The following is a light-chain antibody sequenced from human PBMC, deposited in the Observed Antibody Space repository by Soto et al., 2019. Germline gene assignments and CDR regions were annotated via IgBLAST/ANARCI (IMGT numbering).Light chain of an antibody. CDR2: EVS. J-gene: IGLJ7*01. CDR3: CSYGGSRAV. CDR1: SSDVGSPNL. Sequence: QSVLTQPASVSGSPGQSITISCTGTSSDVGSPNLVSWYQQHPGQAPKLMIYEVSKRPFGVSARFSDSKSGNTASLTISGIQAEDEADYYCCSYGGSRAVFGGGTQLTVL. V-gene: IGLV2-23*02.